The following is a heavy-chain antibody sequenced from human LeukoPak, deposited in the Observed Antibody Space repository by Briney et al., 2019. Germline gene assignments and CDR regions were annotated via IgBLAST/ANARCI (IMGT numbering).Heavy chain of an antibody. J-gene: IGHJ4*02. Sequence: SETLSLTCTVSGGSISSSSYYWGWIRQPPGKGLEWIGSIYYSGSTYYNPSLKSRVTISVDTSKNQFSLKLSSVTAADTAVYYCVRGDDSSGYYLFDYWGQGTLVTVSS. CDR3: VRGDDSSGYYLFDY. CDR2: IYYSGST. D-gene: IGHD3-22*01. CDR1: GGSISSSSYY. V-gene: IGHV4-39*07.